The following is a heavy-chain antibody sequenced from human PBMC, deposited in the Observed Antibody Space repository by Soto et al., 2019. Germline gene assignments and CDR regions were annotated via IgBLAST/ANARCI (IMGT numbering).Heavy chain of an antibody. V-gene: IGHV4-30-4*01. CDR1: GGSISSGDYY. Sequence: QVQLQESGPGLVKPSQTLSLTCTVSGGSISSGDYYWSWIRQPPGKGLEWIGYIYYSGSTYYNPSLKSRVTISVDTSKNQFSLKLSSVTAADTAVYYCARGQQEGVPYCTNGVCYTWWMGYFDYWGQGTLVTVSS. CDR2: IYYSGST. CDR3: ARGQQEGVPYCTNGVCYTWWMGYFDY. D-gene: IGHD2-8*01. J-gene: IGHJ4*02.